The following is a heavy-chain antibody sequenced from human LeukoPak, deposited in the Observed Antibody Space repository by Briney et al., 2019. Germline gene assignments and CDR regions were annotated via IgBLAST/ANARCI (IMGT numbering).Heavy chain of an antibody. D-gene: IGHD3-10*01. V-gene: IGHV1-69*01. J-gene: IGHJ5*02. CDR1: GGTFSSYA. CDR2: IIPIFGTA. Sequence: SVKVSCKASGGTFSSYAISWVRQAPGQGLQWMGGIIPIFGTANYAQKFQGRVTITADESTSTAYMELSSLRSEDTAVYYCARDGRGENWFDPWGQGTLVTVSS. CDR3: ARDGRGENWFDP.